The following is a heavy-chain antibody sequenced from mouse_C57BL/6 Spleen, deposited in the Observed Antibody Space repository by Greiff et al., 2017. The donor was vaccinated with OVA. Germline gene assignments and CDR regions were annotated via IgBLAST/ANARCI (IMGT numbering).Heavy chain of an antibody. Sequence: QVQLQQPGAELVRPGSSVKLSCKASGYTFTSYWMHWVKQRPIQGLEWIGNIDPSDSEPHYNQKFKDKATLTVDKSSSTAYMQLSSLTSEDSAVYYCARRYDGYLDYWGQGTTLTVSS. CDR1: GYTFTSYW. CDR3: ARRYDGYLDY. CDR2: IDPSDSEP. D-gene: IGHD2-3*01. V-gene: IGHV1-52*01. J-gene: IGHJ2*01.